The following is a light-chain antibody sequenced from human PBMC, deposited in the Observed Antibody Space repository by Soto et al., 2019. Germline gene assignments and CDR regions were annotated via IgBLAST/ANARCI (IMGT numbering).Light chain of an antibody. V-gene: IGLV2-11*01. CDR1: SSDVGGYNY. CDR2: DVS. J-gene: IGLJ1*01. CDR3: CSYAGSYTYG. Sequence: QSALTQPRSVSGSPGQSVTISCTGTSSDVGGYNYVSWYQQHPGKAPKLMIYDVSKRPSGVPDRFSGSKSGNTASLTISGLKAEDEADYYCCSYAGSYTYGFGTGTK.